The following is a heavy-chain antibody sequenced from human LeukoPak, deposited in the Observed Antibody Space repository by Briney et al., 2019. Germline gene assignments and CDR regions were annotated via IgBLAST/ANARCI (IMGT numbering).Heavy chain of an antibody. J-gene: IGHJ6*03. V-gene: IGHV1-69*05. D-gene: IGHD5-12*01. CDR2: IIPIFGTA. Sequence: ASVKVSCKVSGYTLTELSMHWVRQAPGKGLEWMGGIIPIFGTANYAQKFQGRVTITTDESTSTAYMELSSLRSEDTAVYYCAREARGYSGYDSLSYMDVWGKGTTVTVSS. CDR3: AREARGYSGYDSLSYMDV. CDR1: GYTLTELS.